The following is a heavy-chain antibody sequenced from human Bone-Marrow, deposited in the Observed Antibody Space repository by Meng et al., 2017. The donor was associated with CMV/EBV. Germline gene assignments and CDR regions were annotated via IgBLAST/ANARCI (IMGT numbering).Heavy chain of an antibody. V-gene: IGHV1-69*10. D-gene: IGHD1-26*01. J-gene: IGHJ6*02. Sequence: SVKVSCKASGGTFSSYAISWVRQAPGQGLEWMGGIIPMLGIANYAQNFQDRVTTTADKSTSTAYMELSSLRSEDTAVYYCARGAFGGGSYWDYYYYGMDVWGQGTTVTVSS. CDR3: ARGAFGGGSYWDYYYYGMDV. CDR2: IIPMLGIA. CDR1: GGTFSSYA.